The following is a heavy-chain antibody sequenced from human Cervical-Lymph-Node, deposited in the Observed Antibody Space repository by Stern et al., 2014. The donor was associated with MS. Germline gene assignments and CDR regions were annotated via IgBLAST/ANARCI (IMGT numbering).Heavy chain of an antibody. CDR2: YYDRGST. J-gene: IGHJ5*02. D-gene: IGHD3-10*01. CDR1: GGSISSGNSY. V-gene: IGHV4-30-4*08. CDR3: TLNYYGPGTNWFDP. Sequence: QVQLQESGPGLVKPSQTLSLTCTVSGGSISSGNSYWSWIRQCPGKGLEWIGYYYDRGSTYYNPSLESRVTISIDKSKNQFSLNLSSVTAADTAVYYCTLNYYGPGTNWFDPWGQGTLVTVSS.